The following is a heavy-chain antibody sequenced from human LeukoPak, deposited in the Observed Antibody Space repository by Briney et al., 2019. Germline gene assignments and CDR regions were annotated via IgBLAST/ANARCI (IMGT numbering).Heavy chain of an antibody. D-gene: IGHD6-19*01. CDR1: GGSISSYY. J-gene: IGHJ4*02. V-gene: IGHV4-59*01. CDR3: ARDSVAGHLGY. CDR2: IYYSGST. Sequence: PSETLSLTCTVSGGSISSYYWSWIRQPAGKGLEWIGYIYYSGSTNYNPSLKSRVTISVDTSKNQFSLKLSSVTAADTAVYYCARDSVAGHLGYWGQGTLVTVSS.